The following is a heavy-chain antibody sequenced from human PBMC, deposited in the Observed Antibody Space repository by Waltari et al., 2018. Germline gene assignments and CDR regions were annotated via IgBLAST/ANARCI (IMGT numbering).Heavy chain of an antibody. Sequence: QVQLVESGGGVVQPGRSLRLSCAASGFTFSSYAMHWVRQAPGKGLEWVAVISYDGSNKYYADSVKGRFTISRDNSKNTLYLQMNSLRAEDTAVYYCARVLEWLRPYFDYWGQGTLVTVSS. V-gene: IGHV3-30-3*01. CDR3: ARVLEWLRPYFDY. D-gene: IGHD5-12*01. J-gene: IGHJ4*02. CDR2: ISYDGSNK. CDR1: GFTFSSYA.